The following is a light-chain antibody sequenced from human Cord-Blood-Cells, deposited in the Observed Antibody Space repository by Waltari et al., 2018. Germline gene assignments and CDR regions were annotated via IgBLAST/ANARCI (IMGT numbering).Light chain of an antibody. CDR1: QDISHY. CDR2: DAS. V-gene: IGKV1-33*01. CDR3: QQYDNLPLT. J-gene: IGKJ4*01. Sequence: DIKMTQSPSSLSASVGDRVTITCQASQDISHYLNWYQQKPGKAPKLLIYDASNLETGVPSRVSGSGSGTDFTFTISSLQPEDIATYYCQQYDNLPLTFGGGTKVEIK.